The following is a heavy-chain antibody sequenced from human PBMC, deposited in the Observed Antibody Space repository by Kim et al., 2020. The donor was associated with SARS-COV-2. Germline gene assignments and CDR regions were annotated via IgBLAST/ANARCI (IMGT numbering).Heavy chain of an antibody. CDR2: IYHSGSV. D-gene: IGHD6-25*01. CDR1: GGSISSGGYY. CDR3: ARECGSYVAAKNWYFDL. V-gene: IGHV4-31*03. Sequence: SETLSLTCTVSGGSISSGGYYWSWIRQHPGEGLEWIGYIYHSGSVYYNPSLKSRVTISVDTSKNQFSLKLSSVTAADTAVYYCARECGSYVAAKNWYFDLWGRGTLVTVSS. J-gene: IGHJ2*01.